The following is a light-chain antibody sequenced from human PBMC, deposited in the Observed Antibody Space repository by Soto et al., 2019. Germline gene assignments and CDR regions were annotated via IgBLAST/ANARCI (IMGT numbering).Light chain of an antibody. CDR1: QSVSSSY. V-gene: IGKV3-20*01. CDR3: QQYGSSPYT. CDR2: GAS. Sequence: EIVLTQSPGTLSLSPGERATLSCRASQSVSSSYLAWYQQKPGQAPRLLIYGASSRATGIPDRFSVSRSGADFTLTISRLEPEDFAVYYCQQYGSSPYTFGQGTKLEIK. J-gene: IGKJ2*01.